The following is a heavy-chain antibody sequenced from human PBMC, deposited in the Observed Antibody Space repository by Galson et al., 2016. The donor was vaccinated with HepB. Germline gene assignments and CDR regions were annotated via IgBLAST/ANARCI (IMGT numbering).Heavy chain of an antibody. D-gene: IGHD6-19*01. J-gene: IGHJ6*02. V-gene: IGHV1-69*06. Sequence: SVKVSCKASGDSFTNYAIIWVRQDPGQGLEWMGGIIPLFGSANYAQKFRGRVTITADKSTSTVYMELNSLRYEDTAIYYCARDLDYTSAWYELRKEGDNYGIDVWGQGTTDTVSS. CDR3: ARDLDYTSAWYELRKEGDNYGIDV. CDR1: GDSFTNYA. CDR2: IIPLFGSA.